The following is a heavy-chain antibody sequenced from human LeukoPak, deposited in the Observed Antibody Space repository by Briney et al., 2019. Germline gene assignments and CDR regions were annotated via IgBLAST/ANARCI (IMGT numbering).Heavy chain of an antibody. CDR1: GFTFGVFP. D-gene: IGHD3-22*01. V-gene: IGHV3-49*03. CDR2: VRSRGYGGTT. J-gene: IGHJ4*02. Sequence: GGSLRLSCTTSGFTFGVFPMSWFRQAPGKGLEWIGLVRSRGYGGTTEYAASVRGRFTISRDDSKSIAYLQMNGLKTEDTAVYYCTRVAPDYYDSRPDYWGQGTLVTVSS. CDR3: TRVAPDYYDSRPDY.